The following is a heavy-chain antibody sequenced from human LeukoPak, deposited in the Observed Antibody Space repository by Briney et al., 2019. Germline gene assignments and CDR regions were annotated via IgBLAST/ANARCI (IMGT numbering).Heavy chain of an antibody. D-gene: IGHD4/OR15-4a*01. CDR3: AKGNGPPSTMDY. CDR1: GFTFSSYA. J-gene: IGHJ4*02. CDR2: ISGSGGST. Sequence: GGSLRLSCAASGFTFSSYAISWVRQAPGKGLEWVSAISGSGGSTYYADSVKGRFTISRDNSKNTLYLQMNSLRAEDTAVYYCAKGNGPPSTMDYWGQGTLVTVSS. V-gene: IGHV3-23*01.